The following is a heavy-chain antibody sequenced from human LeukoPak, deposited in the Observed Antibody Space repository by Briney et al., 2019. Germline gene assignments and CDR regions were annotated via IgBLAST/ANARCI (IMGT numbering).Heavy chain of an antibody. D-gene: IGHD5-24*01. J-gene: IGHJ4*02. Sequence: GGSLRLSCAASGFTFSSYAMSWVRQAPGKGLEWVSAISGSGGSTYYADSVKGRFTISRDNSENTLYLQMNSLRAEDTAVYYCAKDVIYSLGDGCSPEYWGQGTLVTVSS. CDR3: AKDVIYSLGDGCSPEY. CDR1: GFTFSSYA. CDR2: ISGSGGST. V-gene: IGHV3-23*01.